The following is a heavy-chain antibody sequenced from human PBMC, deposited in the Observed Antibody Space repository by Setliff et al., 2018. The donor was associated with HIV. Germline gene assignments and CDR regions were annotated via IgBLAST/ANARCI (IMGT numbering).Heavy chain of an antibody. CDR2: ISVKNGNT. D-gene: IGHD4-4*01. J-gene: IGHJ4*02. CDR1: GYTFISYG. CDR3: ATDDYNGDSFDN. Sequence: ASVKVSCKASGYTFISYGVSWVRQAPGQGLEWMGWISVKNGNTNYAQRFQGRVTITIDTSANTVYMELSSLTSEDTAVYYCATDDYNGDSFDNWGQGTLVTVSS. V-gene: IGHV1-18*01.